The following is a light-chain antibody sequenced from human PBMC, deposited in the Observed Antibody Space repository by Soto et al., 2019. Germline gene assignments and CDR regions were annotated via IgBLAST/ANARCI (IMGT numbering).Light chain of an antibody. J-gene: IGLJ1*01. CDR1: SSDVGGYNY. CDR2: DVS. CDR3: CSYTTSNTRQIV. V-gene: IGLV2-14*01. Sequence: QSALTQPASVSGSPGQSITISCTGTSSDVGGYNYVSWYQQQPGKAPKFMIYDVSNRPSGVSNRFSGSKSGNTASLTISGIQADDEADYYCCSYTTSNTRQIVFGTGTKLTVL.